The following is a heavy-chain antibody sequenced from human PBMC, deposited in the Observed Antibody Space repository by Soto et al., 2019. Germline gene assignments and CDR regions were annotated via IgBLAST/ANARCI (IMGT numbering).Heavy chain of an antibody. CDR2: IDPSDSYT. V-gene: IGHV5-10-1*01. J-gene: IGHJ4*02. D-gene: IGHD6-19*01. CDR1: GYSFTSYW. CDR3: ARHRGGISSGWYDFDY. Sequence: GESLKISCKGSGYSFTSYWISWVRQMPGKGLEWMGRIDPSDSYTNYSPSFQGHVTISADKSISTAYLQWSSLKASDTAMYYCARHRGGISSGWYDFDYWGRGTLVTVSS.